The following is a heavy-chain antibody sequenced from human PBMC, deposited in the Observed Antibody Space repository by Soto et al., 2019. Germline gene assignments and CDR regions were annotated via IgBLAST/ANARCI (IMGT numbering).Heavy chain of an antibody. CDR2: ISPNGNNQ. CDR1: GFSFSVYA. Sequence: QVELVESGGGVVQSGGSLRLSCAAPGFSFSVYALHWIRQAPGEGLEWVAVISPNGNNQYYADSVKGRFTISRDTSKSTLSLQMTSLRPKDTAVYYCASGAAFYYDTSRYWGQGTLVTVSS. J-gene: IGHJ4*02. V-gene: IGHV3-30-3*01. D-gene: IGHD3-22*01. CDR3: ASGAAFYYDTSRY.